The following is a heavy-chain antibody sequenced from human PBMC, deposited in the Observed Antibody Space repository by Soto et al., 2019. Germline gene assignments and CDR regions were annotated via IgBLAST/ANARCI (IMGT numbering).Heavy chain of an antibody. CDR3: ARKAWVRFDY. D-gene: IGHD7-27*01. CDR1: SDSMTRSVW. Sequence: PSETLSLTCTVSSDSMTRSVWWTWVRQPPGKGLEWIGEVFHTGNTNYNPSLKSRVTMSVDKSTNEFSLKVTSATAADTAIYYCARKAWVRFDYWGQGALVTVSS. V-gene: IGHV4-4*02. CDR2: VFHTGNT. J-gene: IGHJ4*02.